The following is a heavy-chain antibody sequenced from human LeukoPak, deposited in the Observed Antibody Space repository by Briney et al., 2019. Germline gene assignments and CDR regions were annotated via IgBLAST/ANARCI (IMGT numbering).Heavy chain of an antibody. J-gene: IGHJ4*02. Sequence: PSETLSLTCTVSGDSISSYYWGWIRQPPGKRLEWIGSLYYSGSTYYNPSLRSRVTISVDTSKNQFSLKVRYVTAAETAVYYCARHGRSGSYYWGQGILVTVSS. CDR3: ARHGRSGSYY. V-gene: IGHV4-39*01. CDR2: LYYSGST. CDR1: GDSISSYY. D-gene: IGHD3-3*01.